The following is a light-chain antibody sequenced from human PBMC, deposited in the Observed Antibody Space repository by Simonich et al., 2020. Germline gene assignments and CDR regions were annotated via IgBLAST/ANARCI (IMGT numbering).Light chain of an antibody. J-gene: IGKJ2*01. CDR3: QQYNNWPQT. V-gene: IGKV3-15*01. Sequence: EIVMTQSPATLSVSPGERATLSCRASQSVSSNLAWYQQKPGQAPRLIIYGASTRATGIPARFSGSGSGTECTLTISSLQSEDFAVYYCQQYNNWPQTFGQGTKLEIK. CDR1: QSVSSN. CDR2: GAS.